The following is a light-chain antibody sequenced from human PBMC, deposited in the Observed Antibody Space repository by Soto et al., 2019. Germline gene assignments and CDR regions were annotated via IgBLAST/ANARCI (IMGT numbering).Light chain of an antibody. V-gene: IGKV1-39*01. Sequence: DIQITQSPASLSSYLLDVVTITCRASQSIGSYLNWYQQKPGKAPKLLIYAASSLQSGVPSRFSGSGSGTDFTLTISSLQPEDFATYYCQQSYSTFTWTFGQGTKVDIK. CDR3: QQSYSTFTWT. CDR1: QSIGSY. CDR2: AAS. J-gene: IGKJ1*01.